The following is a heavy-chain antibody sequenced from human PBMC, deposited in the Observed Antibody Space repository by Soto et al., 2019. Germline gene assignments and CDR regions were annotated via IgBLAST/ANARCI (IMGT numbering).Heavy chain of an antibody. V-gene: IGHV3-48*02. CDR1: GFNFRSYS. J-gene: IGHJ6*02. Sequence: GGSLRLSCTASGFNFRSYSMNWVRQAPGKGLEWVSYISSSGGTVYYADSVKGRFTISRDSAKNSLFLLMNGLRDEDSAVYYCARLWCTSTSCHTDYYHGMDFWGQGTTVTVSS. D-gene: IGHD2-2*01. CDR3: ARLWCTSTSCHTDYYHGMDF. CDR2: ISSSGGTV.